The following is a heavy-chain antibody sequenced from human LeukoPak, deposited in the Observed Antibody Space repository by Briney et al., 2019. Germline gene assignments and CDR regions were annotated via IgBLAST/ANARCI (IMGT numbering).Heavy chain of an antibody. D-gene: IGHD6-13*01. CDR3: ARDQQQLVPDYYYYGMDV. V-gene: IGHV6-1*01. J-gene: IGHJ6*02. CDR1: GDSVSSNSAA. Sequence: SQTLSLTCAISGDSVSSNSAAWNWIRQSPSRGLEWLGRTYYRSKWYNDYAVSVKGRITINPDTSKNQFSLQLNSVTPGDTAVYYCARDQQQLVPDYYYYGMDVWGQGTTVTVSS. CDR2: TYYRSKWYN.